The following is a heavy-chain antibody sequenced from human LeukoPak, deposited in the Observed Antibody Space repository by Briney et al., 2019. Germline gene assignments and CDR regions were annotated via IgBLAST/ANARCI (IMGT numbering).Heavy chain of an antibody. CDR2: ISSNGGST. V-gene: IGHV3-64D*06. CDR1: GFTFSSYA. Sequence: GGSLRLSCSASGFTFSSYAMHWVRQAPGKGLEYVSAISSNGGSTYYADSVKGRFTISRDNSKNTLYLQMSSLRAEDTAVYYCVKSYYDSSGFPFDYWGQGTLVTVS. D-gene: IGHD3-22*01. J-gene: IGHJ4*02. CDR3: VKSYYDSSGFPFDY.